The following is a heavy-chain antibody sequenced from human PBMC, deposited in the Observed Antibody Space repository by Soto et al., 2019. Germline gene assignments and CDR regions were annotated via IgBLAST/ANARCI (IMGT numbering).Heavy chain of an antibody. CDR2: IYRGGNT. J-gene: IGHJ4*02. Sequence: VQVVESGGGLVLPGGSLRLSCAASGFTVSTSRMSWFRQAPGKGLEWVSVIYRGGNTYYADSVKGRFTISRDNSQNTLYIQMNRLSAEDTAVYYCARERRGDGNAELWGQGTLVTVSS. D-gene: IGHD3-10*01. CDR1: GFTVSTSR. CDR3: ARERRGDGNAEL. V-gene: IGHV3-66*01.